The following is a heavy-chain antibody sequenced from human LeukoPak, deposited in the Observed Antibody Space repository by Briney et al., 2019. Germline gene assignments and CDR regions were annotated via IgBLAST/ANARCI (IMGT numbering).Heavy chain of an antibody. J-gene: IGHJ5*02. Sequence: ASVKVSCKTSGYTFTGYYMHWVRQAPGQGLEWMGWINPNSGGTNYAQKFQDRVSMTRDTSISTAYMHLSRLRSDDTAVFYCARQTPTIRALGSWGQGTLVTVSS. V-gene: IGHV1-2*02. CDR3: ARQTPTIRALGS. CDR1: GYTFTGYY. CDR2: INPNSGGT. D-gene: IGHD4-23*01.